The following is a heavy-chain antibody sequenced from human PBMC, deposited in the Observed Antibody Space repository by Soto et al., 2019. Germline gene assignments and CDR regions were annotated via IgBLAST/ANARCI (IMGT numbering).Heavy chain of an antibody. CDR2: ISYNGRNK. J-gene: IGHJ4*02. D-gene: IGHD3-16*01. CDR3: ARQAKIGDRSQFYFDS. CDR1: GFTFSFYA. V-gene: IGHV3-30*04. Sequence: GGSLRLSCAASGFTFSFYAMHWVRQAPGKGPEWEAVISYNGRNKHYVDSVKGRFTISRDNSQDTLYLQMDSLRPDDTAVYYCARQAKIGDRSQFYFDSWGQGTLVTVSS.